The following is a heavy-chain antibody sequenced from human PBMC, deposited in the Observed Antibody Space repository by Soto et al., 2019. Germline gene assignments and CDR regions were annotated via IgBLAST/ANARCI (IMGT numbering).Heavy chain of an antibody. D-gene: IGHD3-10*01. CDR2: INPSGGST. CDR3: ARGVGDTRVRGGGGWFDP. J-gene: IGHJ5*02. CDR1: GYTFTSYY. V-gene: IGHV1-46*01. Sequence: QVQLVQSGAEVKKPGASVKVSCKASGYTFTSYYMHWVRQAPGQGLEWMGIINPSGGSTSYAQKFKGRVTMTRDTSTSTVYMELSSLRSEDTAVYYCARGVGDTRVRGGGGWFDPWGQGTLVTVSS.